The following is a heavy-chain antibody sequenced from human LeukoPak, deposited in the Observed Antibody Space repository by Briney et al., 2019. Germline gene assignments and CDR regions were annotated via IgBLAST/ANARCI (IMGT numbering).Heavy chain of an antibody. CDR3: AKDIKDIVVVVAATFDY. CDR2: ISGDGGST. J-gene: IGHJ4*02. Sequence: GGSLRLSCAASGFTFDDYAMHWVRQAPGKGLEWVSLISGDGGSTYYADSVRGRFTISRDNSKNSLYLQMNSLRTEDTALYYCAKDIKDIVVVVAATFDYWGQGTLVTVSS. D-gene: IGHD2-15*01. V-gene: IGHV3-43*02. CDR1: GFTFDDYA.